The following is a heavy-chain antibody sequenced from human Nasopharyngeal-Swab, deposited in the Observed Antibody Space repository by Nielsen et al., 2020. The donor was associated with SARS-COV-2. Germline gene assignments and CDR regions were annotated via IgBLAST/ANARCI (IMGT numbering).Heavy chain of an antibody. V-gene: IGHV3-9*01. CDR1: GFTFSSHW. J-gene: IGHJ6*02. Sequence: LKISCAASGFTFSSHWMHWVRQAPGKGLEWVSGISWNSNDIAYGDAVKGRFYISRDNSKNSLYLQMNSLRPEDTALYYCVKDMALNYYTLRGGALDVWGQGTTVTVSS. CDR3: VKDMALNYYTLRGGALDV. D-gene: IGHD3-9*01. CDR2: ISWNSNDI.